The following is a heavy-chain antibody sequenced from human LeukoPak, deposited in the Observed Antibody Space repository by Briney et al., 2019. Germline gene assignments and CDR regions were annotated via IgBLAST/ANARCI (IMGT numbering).Heavy chain of an antibody. CDR2: ISYDGSNK. Sequence: GGSLRLSCAASRFTFSSYAMHWVRQAPGKGLEWVAVISYDGSNKYYADSVKGRFTISRDNSKNTLYLQMNSLRAEDTAVYYCARDPTILDWSGGASDIWGQGTMVTVSS. CDR1: RFTFSSYA. D-gene: IGHD3-9*01. J-gene: IGHJ3*02. CDR3: ARDPTILDWSGGASDI. V-gene: IGHV3-30-3*01.